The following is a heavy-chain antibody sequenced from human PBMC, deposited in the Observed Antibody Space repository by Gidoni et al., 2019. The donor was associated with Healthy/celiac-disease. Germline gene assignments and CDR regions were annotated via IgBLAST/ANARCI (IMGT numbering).Heavy chain of an antibody. Sequence: QVQLVESGGGVVQPGRSLRLCCAASGFTFSSYGMHWVRQAPGKGLGWVAVIWYDGSNKYYADSVKGRFTISRDNSKNTLYLQMNSLRAEDTAVYYCARDVGGTPSGSYIGDDAFDIWGQGTMVTVSS. D-gene: IGHD3-10*01. J-gene: IGHJ3*02. V-gene: IGHV3-33*01. CDR1: GFTFSSYG. CDR3: ARDVGGTPSGSYIGDDAFDI. CDR2: IWYDGSNK.